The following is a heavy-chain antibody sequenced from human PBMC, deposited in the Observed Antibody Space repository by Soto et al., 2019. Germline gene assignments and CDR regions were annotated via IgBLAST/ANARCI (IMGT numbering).Heavy chain of an antibody. CDR2: IWYDGSNK. J-gene: IGHJ3*02. CDR1: GFTFSSYG. Sequence: PGGSLRLSCAASGFTFSSYGMHWVRQAPGKGLEWVAVIWYDGSNKYYADSVKGRFTISRDNSKNTLYLQMNSLRAEDTAVYYYARDGGSYSTTDAFDIWGQGTMVTVSS. V-gene: IGHV3-33*01. CDR3: ARDGGSYSTTDAFDI. D-gene: IGHD1-26*01.